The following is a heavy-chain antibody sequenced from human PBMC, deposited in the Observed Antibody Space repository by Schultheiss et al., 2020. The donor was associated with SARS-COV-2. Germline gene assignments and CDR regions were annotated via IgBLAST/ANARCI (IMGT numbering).Heavy chain of an antibody. J-gene: IGHJ6*02. D-gene: IGHD1-1*01. Sequence: GGSLRLSCAASGFAVSSFYMNWVRQAPGEGLEWVSVISQSGTTNYADSVKGRFTISRDVSENTLYLHMNSLKAGDTAVNYCAKDLHWYGMDVWGQGTTVTVSS. CDR1: GFAVSSFY. CDR2: ISQSGTT. CDR3: AKDLHWYGMDV. V-gene: IGHV3-53*01.